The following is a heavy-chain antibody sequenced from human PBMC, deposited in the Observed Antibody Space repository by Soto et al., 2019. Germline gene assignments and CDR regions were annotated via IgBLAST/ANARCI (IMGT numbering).Heavy chain of an antibody. Sequence: GGSLRLSCAASGFTFSSYAMSWVRQAPGKGLEWVSAISGSGGSTYYADSVKGRFTISRDNSKNTLYLQMNSLRAEDTAVYYCAKDRRGAVAPYYGMDVWGQGTTVTVSS. D-gene: IGHD6-19*01. V-gene: IGHV3-23*01. J-gene: IGHJ6*02. CDR1: GFTFSSYA. CDR2: ISGSGGST. CDR3: AKDRRGAVAPYYGMDV.